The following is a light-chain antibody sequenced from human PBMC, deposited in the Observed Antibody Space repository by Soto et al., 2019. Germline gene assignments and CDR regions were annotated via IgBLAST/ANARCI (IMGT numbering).Light chain of an antibody. CDR3: HQRQSRPRP. V-gene: IGKV3-11*01. CDR2: LAS. CDR1: QAVNTR. J-gene: IGKJ1*01. Sequence: GLTLSPVTLSSFQSDRVTLSCRASQAVNTRLAWYPHKPGQAHRLLIYLASNRAAGVPARFSGSGSGTDFTLTISDVEPEDFAGYYCHQRQSRPRPFGQGAK.